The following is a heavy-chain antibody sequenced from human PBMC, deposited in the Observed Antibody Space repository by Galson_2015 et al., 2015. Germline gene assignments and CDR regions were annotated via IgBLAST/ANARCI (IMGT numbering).Heavy chain of an antibody. D-gene: IGHD3-10*01. Sequence: SLRLSCAASGFTFKNYDIHWVRQGTGKGLEWVSAIGTTGDTYYADSVKGRFTISRENAENSLHLQMNSLTAGDTAVYYCTRGVVVTLARDDAFDIWGQGTVVTVSS. CDR3: TRGVVVTLARDDAFDI. CDR2: IGTTGDT. CDR1: GFTFKNYD. J-gene: IGHJ3*02. V-gene: IGHV3-13*01.